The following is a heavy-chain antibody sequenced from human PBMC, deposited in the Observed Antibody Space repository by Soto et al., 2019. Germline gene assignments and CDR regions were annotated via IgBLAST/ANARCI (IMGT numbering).Heavy chain of an antibody. V-gene: IGHV1-69*04. CDR2: IIPILGIA. CDR1: GGTFSSYT. D-gene: IGHD2-15*01. Sequence: GASVKVSCKASGGTFSSYTISWVRQAPGQGLEWMGRIIPILGIANYAQKFQGRVTITADKSTSTAYMELSSLRSEDTAVYYCARDLVAATGGNNWFDPWGQGTLVTVSS. CDR3: ARDLVAATGGNNWFDP. J-gene: IGHJ5*02.